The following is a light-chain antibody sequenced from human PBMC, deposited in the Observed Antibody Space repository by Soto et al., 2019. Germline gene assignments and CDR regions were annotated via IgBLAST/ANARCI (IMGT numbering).Light chain of an antibody. CDR2: SAS. J-gene: IGKJ2*01. V-gene: IGKV3-15*01. CDR3: QQGHNWPLT. Sequence: EIVMTQSPATLSVSPGERATLSCRASLSISSELAWYQQKPGQPPRLLIYSASTRATGVPARFTGSGSGSEFTLTISGLQSEDFAVYYCQQGHNWPLTFGQGTRLEI. CDR1: LSISSE.